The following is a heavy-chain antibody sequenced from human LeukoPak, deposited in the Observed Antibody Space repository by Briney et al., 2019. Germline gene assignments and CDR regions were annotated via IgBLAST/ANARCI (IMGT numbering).Heavy chain of an antibody. J-gene: IGHJ4*02. CDR2: IIPIFGTA. CDR1: GGTFSSYA. D-gene: IGHD6-19*01. V-gene: IGHV1-69*05. Sequence: SVTVSCKASGGTFSSYASRWVRQAPGQGLEWMGGIIPIFGTAHYAQKFQGRVTITKDESTSTAYMELCSLRSEDTAVYYCAIHPTSPRNIAVAGSFDYWGQGTLVTVSS. CDR3: AIHPTSPRNIAVAGSFDY.